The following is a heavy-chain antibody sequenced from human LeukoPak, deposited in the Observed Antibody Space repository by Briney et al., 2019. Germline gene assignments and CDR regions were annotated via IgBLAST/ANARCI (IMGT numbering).Heavy chain of an antibody. V-gene: IGHV4-59*01. CDR2: IYYSGST. D-gene: IGHD5-12*01. CDR1: GGSISSYY. Sequence: SETLSLTCTDSGGSISSYYWSWIRQPPGNGLEWIGYIYYSGSTNYNPSPKSRVTISVDTSKNQFSLKLSSVTAADTAVYYCARGRRGDSGYDLDYCYYYYMDVWGKGTTVTVSS. J-gene: IGHJ6*03. CDR3: ARGRRGDSGYDLDYCYYYYMDV.